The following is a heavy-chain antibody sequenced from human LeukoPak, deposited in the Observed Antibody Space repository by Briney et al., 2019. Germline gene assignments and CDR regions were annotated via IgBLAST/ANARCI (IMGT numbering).Heavy chain of an antibody. CDR2: IYPNGNT. V-gene: IGHV3-66*01. CDR3: ANFPDYGSGSYRGFDY. Sequence: GGSLRLSCAASGFTVSSNYMNWVRQAPGKGLEWVSMIYPNGNTFYTDSVKGRFTISRDNSKNTLYLQMNSLRAEDTAVYYCANFPDYGSGSYRGFDYWGQGTLVTVSS. D-gene: IGHD3-10*01. CDR1: GFTVSSNY. J-gene: IGHJ4*02.